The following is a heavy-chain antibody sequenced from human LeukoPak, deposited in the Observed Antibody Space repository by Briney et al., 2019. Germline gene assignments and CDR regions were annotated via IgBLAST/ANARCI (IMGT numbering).Heavy chain of an antibody. CDR2: IFTSGGA. Sequence: GGSLRLSCAASGFTFSSYWMSWVRQAPGRGLEWVSVIFTSGGAFYADSVKGRFTVFRDTSKNTLYLQMNGLRAEDTAIYYCARWNYPWGRGTLVTVSS. J-gene: IGHJ5*02. V-gene: IGHV3-53*01. CDR3: ARWNYP. D-gene: IGHD1-7*01. CDR1: GFTFSSYW.